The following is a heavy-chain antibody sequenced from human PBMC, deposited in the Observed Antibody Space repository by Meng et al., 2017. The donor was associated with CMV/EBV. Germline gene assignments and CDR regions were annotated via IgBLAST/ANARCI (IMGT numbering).Heavy chain of an antibody. CDR3: ARDRGYYGSGSYQFDP. Sequence: YTFTGSYMHWMRYAPGQGLEWMGWINPNSGGTNYAQKFQGRVTMTRDTSISTAYMELSRMRSDDTAVYYCARDRGYYGSGSYQFDPWGQGTLVTVSS. D-gene: IGHD3-10*01. V-gene: IGHV1-2*02. CDR2: INPNSGGT. CDR1: YTFTGSY. J-gene: IGHJ5*02.